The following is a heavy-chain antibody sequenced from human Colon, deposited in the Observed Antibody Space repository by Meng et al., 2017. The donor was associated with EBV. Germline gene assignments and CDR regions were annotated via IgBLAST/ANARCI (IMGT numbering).Heavy chain of an antibody. CDR3: ARVSGRSFDP. V-gene: IGHV4-61*01. J-gene: IGHJ5*02. Sequence: QRQLQESGPGLVKPSETLSLTCTVSGDSVATGRYYWSWIRQPPGKGLEWIAYIYFIGGTNYNPSLKSRLTISLDTSKNQFSLSLRSVTAADTAVYYCARVSGRSFDPWGQGTLVTVSS. CDR1: GDSVATGRYY. CDR2: IYFIGGT. D-gene: IGHD3-10*01.